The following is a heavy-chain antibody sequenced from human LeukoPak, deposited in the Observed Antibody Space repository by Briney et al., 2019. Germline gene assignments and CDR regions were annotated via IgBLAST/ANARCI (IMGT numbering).Heavy chain of an antibody. Sequence: GSLRLSCAASGFTFSSYVMTWVRQAPGKGLEWVSGISGSGGSTYYADSVKGRFTIFRDNSKNTLYLQMNSLRAEDTAVYYCAKQQQLFDYWGQGTLVTVSS. V-gene: IGHV3-23*01. D-gene: IGHD6-13*01. CDR3: AKQQQLFDY. CDR2: ISGSGGST. J-gene: IGHJ4*02. CDR1: GFTFSSYV.